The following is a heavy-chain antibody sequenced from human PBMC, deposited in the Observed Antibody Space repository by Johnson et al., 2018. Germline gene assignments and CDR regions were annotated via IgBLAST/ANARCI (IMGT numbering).Heavy chain of an antibody. D-gene: IGHD2-15*01. V-gene: IGHV3-7*01. CDR3: ARDTDIVVVVAATLFDY. J-gene: IGHJ4*02. CDR2: IKEDGSEK. CDR1: GFTFNTYW. Sequence: VQLQESGGGLVQPGGSLRLSCAASGFTFNTYWMSWVRQAPGKGLEWVDNIKEDGSEKYYVASVKGRFTISRDNAKNSLYLQMKSLRAEDTAVYYCARDTDIVVVVAATLFDYWGQGTLVTVSS.